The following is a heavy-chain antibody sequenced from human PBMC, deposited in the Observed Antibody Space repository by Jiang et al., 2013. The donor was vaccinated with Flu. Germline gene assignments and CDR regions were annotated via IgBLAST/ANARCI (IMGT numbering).Heavy chain of an antibody. J-gene: IGHJ4*02. D-gene: IGHD2-15*01. Sequence: ESGGGVVQPGRSLRLSCAASGFTFSSYAMHWVRQAPGKGLEWVAVISYDGSNKYYADSVKGRFTISRDNSKNTLYLQMNSLRAEDTAVYYCARGGRTILPRYCSGGSCYGQYWGQGTLVTVSS. CDR3: ARGGRTILPRYCSGGSCYGQY. V-gene: IGHV3-30-3*01. CDR1: GFTFSSYA. CDR2: ISYDGSNK.